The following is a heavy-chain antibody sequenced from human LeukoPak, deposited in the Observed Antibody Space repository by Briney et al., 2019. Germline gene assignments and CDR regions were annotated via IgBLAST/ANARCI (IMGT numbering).Heavy chain of an antibody. Sequence: PSETLSLTCTVSGGSISSYYWSWIRQPPGKGLEWIGYIYYSGSTNYNPSLKSRVTISVDTSKNRFSLKLSSVTAADTAVYYCARDHGSGWYSLDYWGQGTLVTVSS. CDR3: ARDHGSGWYSLDY. V-gene: IGHV4-59*01. CDR2: IYYSGST. CDR1: GGSISSYY. D-gene: IGHD6-19*01. J-gene: IGHJ4*02.